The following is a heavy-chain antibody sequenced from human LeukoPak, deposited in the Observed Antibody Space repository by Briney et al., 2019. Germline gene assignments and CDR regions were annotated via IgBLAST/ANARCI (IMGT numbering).Heavy chain of an antibody. V-gene: IGHV4-4*07. D-gene: IGHD6-19*01. CDR3: XXPNTSGWRSYFDY. Sequence: PSETLSLTCTVSGGSISSYYWSWIRQPAGKGLEWIGRIYTSGSANYNPSLKSRVTMSVDTSKNQFSLKLSSVNAADAAVYYCXXPNTSGWRSYFDYWGQGSLVTVSS. CDR2: IYTSGSA. J-gene: IGHJ4*02. CDR1: GGSISSYY.